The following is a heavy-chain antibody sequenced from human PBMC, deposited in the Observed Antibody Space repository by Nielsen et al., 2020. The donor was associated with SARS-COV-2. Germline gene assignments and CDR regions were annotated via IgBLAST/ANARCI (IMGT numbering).Heavy chain of an antibody. D-gene: IGHD6-13*01. Sequence: SLRLSCAASGFTFDDYAMHWVRQAPGKGLEWVSGISWNSGSIGYADSVKGRFTISRDNAKNSLYLQMNSLRAEDTALYYCARNLAGYSTRLAFDPWGQGTLVTVSS. CDR2: ISWNSGSI. CDR3: ARNLAGYSTRLAFDP. CDR1: GFTFDDYA. J-gene: IGHJ5*02. V-gene: IGHV3-9*01.